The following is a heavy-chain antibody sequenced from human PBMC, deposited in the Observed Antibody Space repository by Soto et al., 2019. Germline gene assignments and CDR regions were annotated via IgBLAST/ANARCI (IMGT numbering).Heavy chain of an antibody. J-gene: IGHJ6*03. V-gene: IGHV3-74*01. CDR1: GFTFSSYW. D-gene: IGHD6-13*01. Sequence: PGVSLRLSCAASGFTFSSYWMHWVRQAPGKGLVWVSRINSDGSSTSYADSVKGRFTISRDNAKNTLYLQMNSLRAEDTAVYYCARGELSSWYMAYYSYYYMDVWGKGTTVTVSS. CDR2: INSDGSST. CDR3: ARGELSSWYMAYYSYYYMDV.